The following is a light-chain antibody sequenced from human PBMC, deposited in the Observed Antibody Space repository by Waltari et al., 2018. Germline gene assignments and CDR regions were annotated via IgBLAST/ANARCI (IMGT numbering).Light chain of an antibody. V-gene: IGKV1-39*01. Sequence: DIQLTQSPFSLSASVGDRVDITCRAAESVSMSLNWFQQKPGKAPNLLVYAASNLQYGVPSRFSGSGSGTHFTLTITSLQPEDFATYYCQQTFTTPWTFGQGTKVEV. CDR3: QQTFTTPWT. J-gene: IGKJ1*01. CDR2: AAS. CDR1: ESVSMS.